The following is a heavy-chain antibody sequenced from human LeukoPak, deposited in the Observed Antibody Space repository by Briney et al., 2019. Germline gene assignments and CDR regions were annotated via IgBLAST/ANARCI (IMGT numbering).Heavy chain of an antibody. D-gene: IGHD4-17*01. J-gene: IGHJ4*02. Sequence: GESLKISCKGSGYTFTSYWIGWVRQMPGKGLEWMGIIYPGDSDTRYSPSFQGQVTISADKSISTAYLQWSSLKASDTAVYYCARVTSTESYYFDYWGQGTLVTVSS. V-gene: IGHV5-51*01. CDR2: IYPGDSDT. CDR3: ARVTSTESYYFDY. CDR1: GYTFTSYW.